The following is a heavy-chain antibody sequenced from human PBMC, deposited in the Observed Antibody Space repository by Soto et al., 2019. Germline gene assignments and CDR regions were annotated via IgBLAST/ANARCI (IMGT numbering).Heavy chain of an antibody. CDR3: VKGQYSSSYYYYGMDV. Sequence: EVQLVESGGGLVQPGGSLRLSCSASGFTFSSYAMHWVRQAPGKGLEYVSAISSNGGSTYYADSVKGRFTISRDNSKNTLYLQMSSLRAEDTAVYYCVKGQYSSSYYYYGMDVWGQGTTVTVSS. V-gene: IGHV3-64D*06. D-gene: IGHD6-13*01. CDR1: GFTFSSYA. J-gene: IGHJ6*02. CDR2: ISSNGGST.